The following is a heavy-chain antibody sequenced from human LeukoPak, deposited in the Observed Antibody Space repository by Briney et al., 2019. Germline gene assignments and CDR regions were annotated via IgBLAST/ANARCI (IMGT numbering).Heavy chain of an antibody. D-gene: IGHD6-19*01. J-gene: IGHJ4*02. V-gene: IGHV4-31*03. CDR3: AREAVAGTELGY. CDR2: IYYSGST. Sequence: SQTLSLTCTVSGGSISSGGYYWSWVRQHPGKGLEWIGYIYYSGSTYYNPSLKSRVTISVDTSKNQFSLKLSSVAAADTAVYYCAREAVAGTELGYWGQGTLVTVSS. CDR1: GGSISSGGYY.